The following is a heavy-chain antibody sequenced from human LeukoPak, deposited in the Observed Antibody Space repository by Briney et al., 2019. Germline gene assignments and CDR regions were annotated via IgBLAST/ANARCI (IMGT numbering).Heavy chain of an antibody. Sequence: SVKVSCKASGGTFSSYAISWVRQAPGQGLEWMGRIIPILGIANYAQKFQGRVTITADKSTSTAYMELSSLRSEDTAVYYCARSDIRYDSSGYLTGFDYWGQGTLVTVSS. CDR1: GGTFSSYA. V-gene: IGHV1-69*04. CDR2: IIPILGIA. D-gene: IGHD3-22*01. J-gene: IGHJ4*02. CDR3: ARSDIRYDSSGYLTGFDY.